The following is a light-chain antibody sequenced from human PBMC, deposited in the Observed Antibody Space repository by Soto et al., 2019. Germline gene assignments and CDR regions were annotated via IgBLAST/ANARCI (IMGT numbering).Light chain of an antibody. V-gene: IGLV2-14*01. CDR2: EVS. Sequence: QSALTQPASVSVSPGQSIAISCTGSSSDIGGHNYVSWYQHHPGKAPKLMVYEVSNRPSGVSNRFSGSKSGNTASLTISGLQAEDEADYYCSSYTSSSTVVFGGGTKLTVL. CDR1: SSDIGGHNY. CDR3: SSYTSSSTVV. J-gene: IGLJ2*01.